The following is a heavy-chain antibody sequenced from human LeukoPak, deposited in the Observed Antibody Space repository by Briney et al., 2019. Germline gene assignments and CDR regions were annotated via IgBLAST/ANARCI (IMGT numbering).Heavy chain of an antibody. J-gene: IGHJ6*04. CDR3: ARDKDIVVVPAAMTWDYYYGMDV. V-gene: IGHV4-61*01. Sequence: SETLSLTCTVSGGSVSSGSCYWSWIRQPPGKGLEWIGYIYYSGSTNYNPSLKSRVTISVDTSKNQFSLKLSSVTAADTAVYYCARDKDIVVVPAAMTWDYYYGMDVWGKGTTVTVSS. CDR2: IYYSGST. CDR1: GGSVSSGSCY. D-gene: IGHD2-2*01.